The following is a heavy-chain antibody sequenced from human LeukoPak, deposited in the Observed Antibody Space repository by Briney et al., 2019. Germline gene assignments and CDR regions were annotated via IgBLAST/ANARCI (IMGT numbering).Heavy chain of an antibody. CDR3: AREGVVATIRYFDY. Sequence: PSETLSLTCSVSGGSISSAGYYWSWLRQHPGKGLEWIGYIYYSGSTYYNPSLKSRVTMSVDTSKNQFSLNLSSVTAADTAVYYCAREGVVATIRYFDYWGQGTLVTVSS. CDR1: GGSISSAGYY. V-gene: IGHV4-31*03. D-gene: IGHD5-12*01. J-gene: IGHJ4*02. CDR2: IYYSGST.